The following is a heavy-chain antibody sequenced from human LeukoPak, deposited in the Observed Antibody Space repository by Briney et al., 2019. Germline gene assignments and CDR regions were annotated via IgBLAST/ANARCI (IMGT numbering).Heavy chain of an antibody. V-gene: IGHV3-33*01. CDR3: AREASDAFDI. Sequence: GGSLRLSCAASGFTFSSYDMHWVRQAPGKGLEWVALIWYDGSNKNYADSVKGRFTISRDDSKNTLFLQMNSLRAEDTAVYYCAREASDAFDIWGQGTMVTVSS. J-gene: IGHJ3*02. CDR1: GFTFSSYD. CDR2: IWYDGSNK.